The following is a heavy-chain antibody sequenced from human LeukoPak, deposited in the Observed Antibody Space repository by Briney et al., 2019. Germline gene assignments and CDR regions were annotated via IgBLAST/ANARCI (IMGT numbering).Heavy chain of an antibody. CDR3: AKDRGFSGSSTFDF. CDR2: ISYDGRSK. Sequence: SGGSLRLSCAASGFTFSNYGMHWVRQAPGKGLEWVAVISYDGRSKYYADSVKGRFTISRDNSKNTLYLQMNSLRDEDTAVYYCAKDRGFSGSSTFDFWGQGTMVTVSS. D-gene: IGHD1-26*01. J-gene: IGHJ3*01. CDR1: GFTFSNYG. V-gene: IGHV3-30*18.